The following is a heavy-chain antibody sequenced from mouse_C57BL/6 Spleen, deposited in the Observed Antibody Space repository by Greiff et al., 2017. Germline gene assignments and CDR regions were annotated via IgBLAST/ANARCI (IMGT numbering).Heavy chain of an antibody. D-gene: IGHD1-1*01. CDR1: GYTFTSYW. J-gene: IGHJ2*01. Sequence: VKLQQPGAELVKPGASVKMSCKASGYTFTSYWITWVKQRPGQGLEWIGDIYPGSGSTNYNEKFKSKATLTVDTSSSTAYMQLSSLTSEDSAVYYCARYYYGSSYPYYFDYWGQGTTLTVSS. CDR2: IYPGSGST. V-gene: IGHV1-55*01. CDR3: ARYYYGSSYPYYFDY.